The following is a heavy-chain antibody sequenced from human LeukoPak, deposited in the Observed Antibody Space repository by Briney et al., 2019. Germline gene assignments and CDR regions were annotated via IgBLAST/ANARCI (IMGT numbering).Heavy chain of an antibody. Sequence: PSETLSLTCAVYGGSFSGYYWSWIRQPPGKGLEWIGEINHSGSTNYNPSLKSRGTISVDTSKNQFSLKLSPVTAADTAVYYCARGSDDILTGYYAWFDPWGQGTLVTVSS. V-gene: IGHV4-34*01. D-gene: IGHD3-9*01. CDR1: GGSFSGYY. CDR3: ARGSDDILTGYYAWFDP. CDR2: INHSGST. J-gene: IGHJ5*02.